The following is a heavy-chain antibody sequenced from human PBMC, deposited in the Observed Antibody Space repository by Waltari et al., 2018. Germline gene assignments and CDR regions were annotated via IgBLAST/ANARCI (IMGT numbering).Heavy chain of an antibody. CDR3: ASLGWNEDY. V-gene: IGHV4-38-2*01. D-gene: IGHD1-1*01. Sequence: QVQLQESGPGLVKPSETLYITCDVSGYSISSGYYGGWIRQPPGKGLEWIGSIYHSGCTYYNPSLKSLVTISVDTSKNQFSLKLSSVTAADTAVYYCASLGWNEDYWGQGTLVTVSS. CDR1: GYSISSGYY. J-gene: IGHJ4*02. CDR2: IYHSGCT.